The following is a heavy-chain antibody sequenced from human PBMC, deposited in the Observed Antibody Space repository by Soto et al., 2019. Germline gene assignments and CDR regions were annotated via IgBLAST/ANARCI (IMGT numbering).Heavy chain of an antibody. CDR1: FCWIIRQKVG. J-gene: IGHJ4*02. CDR3: EQPAYYDFLTFDY. Sequence: LTLLNRPQPLSLIGNFSFCWIIRQKVGVGCIRQPPGKALEWLALIYWDDDKRYRPSLNNRLTITKDTSKNQVLLTITNLDPVDTATYYCEQPAYYDFLTFDYCGQATLVTVYS. D-gene: IGHD3-9*01. V-gene: IGHV2-5*02. CDR2: IYWDDDK.